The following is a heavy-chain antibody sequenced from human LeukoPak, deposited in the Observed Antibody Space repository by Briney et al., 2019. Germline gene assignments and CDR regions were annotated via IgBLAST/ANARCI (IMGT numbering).Heavy chain of an antibody. D-gene: IGHD2-8*01. CDR3: ARSRAHCTNGVCYSGYFDY. CDR1: GYTFTRYY. J-gene: IGHJ4*02. CDR2: INPNSGGT. Sequence: ASVKVSCKASGYTFTRYYMHWVRQAPGQGLEWMGRINPNSGGTNYAQKFQGRVTMTRDTSISTAYMELSRLRSDDTAVYYCARSRAHCTNGVCYSGYFDYWGQGTLVTVSS. V-gene: IGHV1-2*06.